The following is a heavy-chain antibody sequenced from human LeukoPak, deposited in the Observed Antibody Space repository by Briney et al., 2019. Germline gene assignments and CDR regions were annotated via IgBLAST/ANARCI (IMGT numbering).Heavy chain of an antibody. D-gene: IGHD4-17*01. V-gene: IGHV3-33*06. J-gene: IGHJ4*02. Sequence: GGSLRLSCAASGFTFSSYGMHWVRQAPGKGLEWVALIWNDGSNKYYADSVKGRFTISRDNSKNTLYLQMNSLRAEDTAVYYCAKSYGDYVGGCYFDYWGQGTLVTVSS. CDR3: AKSYGDYVGGCYFDY. CDR1: GFTFSSYG. CDR2: IWNDGSNK.